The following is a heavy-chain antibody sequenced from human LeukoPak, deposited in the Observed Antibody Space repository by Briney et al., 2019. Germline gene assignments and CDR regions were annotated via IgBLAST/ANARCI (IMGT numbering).Heavy chain of an antibody. Sequence: TGGSLRLSCADSGFPFSSFTMSWVRQAPGKGLEWVSAITGNGAGTYYADSVKGRLTISRDNPKNTLYLQMNSLRAEDTAVYYCAKSSVYSSSWYVQHWGQGTLVTVSS. D-gene: IGHD6-13*01. CDR3: AKSSVYSSSWYVQH. CDR1: GFPFSSFT. V-gene: IGHV3-23*01. J-gene: IGHJ1*01. CDR2: ITGNGAGT.